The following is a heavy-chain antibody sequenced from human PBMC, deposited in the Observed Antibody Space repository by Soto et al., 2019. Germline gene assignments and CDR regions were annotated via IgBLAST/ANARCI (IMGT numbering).Heavy chain of an antibody. CDR2: ISTNSGHT. D-gene: IGHD1-20*01. CDR3: ATDGNNQKNLFSF. J-gene: IGHJ1*01. V-gene: IGHV1-18*04. CDR1: GYTFTNYG. Sequence: SVKLSCKASGYTFTNYGISWVRQAPGQGLEWMGGISTNSGHTDYAQNLRGRVTMTGDTSTATAYMELRSLRSEDTAVYYCATDGNNQKNLFSFRGQGNQVTGSS.